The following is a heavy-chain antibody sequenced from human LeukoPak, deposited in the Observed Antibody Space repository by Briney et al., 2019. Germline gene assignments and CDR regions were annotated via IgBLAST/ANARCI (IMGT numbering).Heavy chain of an antibody. Sequence: ASVKVSCKASGYTFTSYYMHWVRQAPGQGLEWMGIINPSGGSTSYAQKFQGRVTMTSDMSTSTVYMELSSLRSEDTAVYYCARADITRDGYNSAFDIWGQGTMDTVSS. CDR2: INPSGGST. CDR1: GYTFTSYY. J-gene: IGHJ3*02. V-gene: IGHV1-46*01. CDR3: ARADITRDGYNSAFDI. D-gene: IGHD5-24*01.